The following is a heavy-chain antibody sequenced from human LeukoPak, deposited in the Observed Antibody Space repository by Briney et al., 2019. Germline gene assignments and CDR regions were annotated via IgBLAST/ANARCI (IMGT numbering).Heavy chain of an antibody. J-gene: IGHJ4*01. V-gene: IGHV4-39*07. CDR1: GGSITSSPYH. Sequence: SETLSLTCTVSGGSITSSPYHWAWIRQPPGRGPEWIGTVSHTGATQYSPSLTSRVTISLDTSKNPFSLSLNSVTAADTAVFYCARSMVTTDRNFDRGGQGTLVTVSS. D-gene: IGHD2-21*02. CDR2: VSHTGAT. CDR3: ARSMVTTDRNFDR.